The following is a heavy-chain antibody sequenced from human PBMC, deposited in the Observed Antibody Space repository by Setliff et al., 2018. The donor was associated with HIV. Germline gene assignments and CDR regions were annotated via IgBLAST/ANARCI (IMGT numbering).Heavy chain of an antibody. D-gene: IGHD3-10*01. CDR3: ARGAHPGSAEDYYYYYMDV. J-gene: IGHJ6*03. Sequence: SVKVSCKASGGTFSNYAINWVRQAPGQGLEWMVGIIPILGTANYAQEFQGRVAITTDESTSTAYMELSSLRSEDTAVYYCARGAHPGSAEDYYYYYMDVWGKGTTVTVSS. CDR2: IIPILGTA. CDR1: GGTFSNYA. V-gene: IGHV1-69*05.